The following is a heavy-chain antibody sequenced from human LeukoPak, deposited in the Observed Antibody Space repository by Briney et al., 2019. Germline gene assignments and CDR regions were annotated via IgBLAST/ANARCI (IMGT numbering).Heavy chain of an antibody. CDR2: ISSSSSYI. V-gene: IGHV3-21*01. CDR3: AKDLGPNY. CDR1: GFTFSSYG. D-gene: IGHD3-16*01. J-gene: IGHJ4*02. Sequence: GGSLRLSCAASGFTFSSYGMNWVRQAPGKGLEWVSSISSSSSYIYYADSVKGRFTISRDNSKNTLYLQMNSLRAEDTAVYYCAKDLGPNYWGQGTLVTVSS.